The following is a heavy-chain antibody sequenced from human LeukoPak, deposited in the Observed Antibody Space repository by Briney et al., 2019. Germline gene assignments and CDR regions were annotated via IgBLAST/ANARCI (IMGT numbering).Heavy chain of an antibody. D-gene: IGHD3-10*01. V-gene: IGHV3-23*01. Sequence: PGGSLRLSCAASGFTFKTYAMSWVRQAPGEGLEWVASISAGGLNTYYADAVEGRFSISRDNSKDTVFLQMNSLRAEDTALYYCAKYSTSIIRGAFDLWGQGTMVTVSS. CDR1: GFTFKTYA. J-gene: IGHJ3*01. CDR3: AKYSTSIIRGAFDL. CDR2: ISAGGLNT.